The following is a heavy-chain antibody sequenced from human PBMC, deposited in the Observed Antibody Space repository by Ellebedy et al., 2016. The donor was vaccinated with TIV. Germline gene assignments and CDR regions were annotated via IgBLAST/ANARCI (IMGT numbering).Heavy chain of an antibody. V-gene: IGHV3-74*01. D-gene: IGHD4-17*01. CDR1: AGFSFSRNS. CDR3: VGESGDAGSFDV. J-gene: IGHJ3*01. Sequence: PGGSLRLSCEASAGFSFSRNSMHWVRQVPGKGLVCLSGIASDASFISYVDSVKGRFTISRDNAKNTVYLQMNSLRVEDTAVYYCVGESGDAGSFDVWGQGTMVAVSS. CDR2: IASDASFI.